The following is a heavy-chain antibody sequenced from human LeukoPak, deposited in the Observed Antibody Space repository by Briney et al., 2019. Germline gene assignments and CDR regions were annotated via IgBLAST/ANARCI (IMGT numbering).Heavy chain of an antibody. Sequence: GGSPRLSCAASGFTFSSYEMNWVRQAPGKGLEWVSYISSSGSTIYYADSVKGRFTISRDNAKNSLYLQMNSLRAEDTAVYYCASTYSGSYERYYYYYMDVWGKGTTVTVSS. CDR3: ASTYSGSYERYYYYYMDV. CDR2: ISSSGSTI. CDR1: GFTFSSYE. V-gene: IGHV3-48*03. J-gene: IGHJ6*03. D-gene: IGHD1-26*01.